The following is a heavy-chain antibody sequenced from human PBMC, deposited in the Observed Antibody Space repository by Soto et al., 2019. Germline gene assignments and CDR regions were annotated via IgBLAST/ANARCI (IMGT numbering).Heavy chain of an antibody. CDR2: VNHSGTT. D-gene: IGHD4-17*01. V-gene: IGHV4-34*01. J-gene: IGHJ2*01. Sequence: PSETLSLTCAVYGGSFSGYYWSWIRQPPGKGLEWIGEVNHSGTTNYNPSLKSRVTISVDTSKNQFSLELSSVTAADTAMYYCARTTVTTFGYFDLWGRGTLVTVSS. CDR1: GGSFSGYY. CDR3: ARTTVTTFGYFDL.